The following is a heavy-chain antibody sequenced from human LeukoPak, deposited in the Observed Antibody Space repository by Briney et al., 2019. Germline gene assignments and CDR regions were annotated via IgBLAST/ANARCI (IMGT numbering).Heavy chain of an antibody. CDR2: ISGSGGST. CDR3: ARVYYDFWSGYYRYYFDY. D-gene: IGHD3-3*01. V-gene: IGHV3-23*01. Sequence: GGSLRLSCAASGFTFSGYSMNWVRQAPGKGLEWVSAISGSGGSTYYADSVKGRFTISRDNSKNTLYLQMNSLRAEDTAVYYCARVYYDFWSGYYRYYFDYWGQGTLVTVTS. J-gene: IGHJ4*02. CDR1: GFTFSGYS.